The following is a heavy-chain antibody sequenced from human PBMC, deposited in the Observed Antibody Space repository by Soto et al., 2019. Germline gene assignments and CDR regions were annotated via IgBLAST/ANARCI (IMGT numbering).Heavy chain of an antibody. J-gene: IGHJ5*02. CDR2: ISAYNGNT. CDR1: GYTFTSYG. CDR3: ARDSSRVVAPKWRFDP. Sequence: ASVKVSCKASGYTFTSYGISWVRQAPGQGLEWMGWISAYNGNTNYAQKLQGRVTMTTDTSTSTAYMELRSLRSDDTAVYYCARDSSRVVAPKWRFDPWGQGTLVTVSS. V-gene: IGHV1-18*01. D-gene: IGHD2-2*01.